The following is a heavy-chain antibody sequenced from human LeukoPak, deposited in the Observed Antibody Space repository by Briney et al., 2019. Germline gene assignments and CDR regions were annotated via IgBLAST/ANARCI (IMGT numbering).Heavy chain of an antibody. Sequence: PGGSLRLSCAASGFTFSTYAMSWVRQAPGKGLEWVSAVSGDGFSTFYADSEKGRFSISRDNSKITLYLQMNSLRAADTAVYYCAKFRVVTTSRGVGLNYWGQGTLVTVSS. CDR1: GFTFSTYA. J-gene: IGHJ4*02. CDR2: VSGDGFST. CDR3: AKFRVVTTSRGVGLNY. D-gene: IGHD3-22*01. V-gene: IGHV3-23*01.